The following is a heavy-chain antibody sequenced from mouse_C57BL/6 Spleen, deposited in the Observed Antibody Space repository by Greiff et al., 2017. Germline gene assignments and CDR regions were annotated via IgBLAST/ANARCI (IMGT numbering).Heavy chain of an antibody. Sequence: QVQLQQSGPELVKPGASVKLSCKASGYTFTSYDINWVKQRPGQGLEWIGWIYPRDGSTKYNEKFKGKATLTVDTSSSTAYMELHSLTSEDSAVYFCARDGIITTVVAMRNYFDYWGQGTTLTVSS. CDR2: IYPRDGST. V-gene: IGHV1-85*01. CDR3: ARDGIITTVVAMRNYFDY. CDR1: GYTFTSYD. J-gene: IGHJ2*01. D-gene: IGHD1-1*01.